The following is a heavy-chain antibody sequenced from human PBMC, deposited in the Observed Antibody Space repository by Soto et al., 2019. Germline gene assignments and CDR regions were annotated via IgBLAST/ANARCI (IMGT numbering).Heavy chain of an antibody. CDR1: GGSISSSNW. CDR3: ARVTGHYYYGMDV. CDR2: IYHSGST. J-gene: IGHJ6*02. D-gene: IGHD3-10*01. V-gene: IGHV4-4*02. Sequence: QVQLQESGPGLVKPSGTRSLTCAVSGGSISSSNWWSWVRQPPGKGLEWIGEIYHSGSTNYNPSLNSRVTISVDKSKNQFSLKLSSVPAADTAVYYCARVTGHYYYGMDVWGQGTTVTVSS.